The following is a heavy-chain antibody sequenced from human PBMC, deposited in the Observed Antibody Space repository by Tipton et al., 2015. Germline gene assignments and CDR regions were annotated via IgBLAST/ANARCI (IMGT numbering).Heavy chain of an antibody. CDR1: GFMFADKA. CDR3: VKDIGSNPLFWFDS. Sequence: SLRLSCAASGFMFADKAMHWVRQVPGKGLEWVAGIYWNGAFMGYADSVKGRFTISRDDANSSLFLQMNSLRPEDTALYYCVKDIGSNPLFWFDSWGQGTLVTVSS. V-gene: IGHV3-9*01. D-gene: IGHD3-10*01. J-gene: IGHJ5*01. CDR2: IYWNGAFM.